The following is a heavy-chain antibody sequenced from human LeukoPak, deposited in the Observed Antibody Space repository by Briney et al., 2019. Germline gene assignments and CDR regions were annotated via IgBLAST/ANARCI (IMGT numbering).Heavy chain of an antibody. D-gene: IGHD2-21*02. CDR3: VREGNELLSKNFDY. CDR2: INPHSGGT. V-gene: IGHV1-2*02. CDR1: GFSFTDYY. J-gene: IGHJ4*02. Sequence: ASVKVSCKASGFSFTDYYMHWVRQAPGQGLEWMGYINPHSGGTSSPQKFQGRVTMTTDTSISAAYMELSSLISDDTAMDYCVREGNELLSKNFDYWGQGTLVTVSS.